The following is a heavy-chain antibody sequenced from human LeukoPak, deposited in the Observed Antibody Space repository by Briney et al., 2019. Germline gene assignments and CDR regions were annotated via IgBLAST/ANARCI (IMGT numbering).Heavy chain of an antibody. Sequence: SGTLSLTCTVSGGSISSSSYYWGWIRQPPGKGLEWIGSVYYSGYTYYNPSLKSRVTISVDTSKNQFSLKLSSVTAADTAVYYCARAYGSGSYYRINNWFDPWGQGTLVTVSS. J-gene: IGHJ5*02. V-gene: IGHV4-39*01. CDR2: VYYSGYT. CDR3: ARAYGSGSYYRINNWFDP. D-gene: IGHD3-10*01. CDR1: GGSISSSSYY.